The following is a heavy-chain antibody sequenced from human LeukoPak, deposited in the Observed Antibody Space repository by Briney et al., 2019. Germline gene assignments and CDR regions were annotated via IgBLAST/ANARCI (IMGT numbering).Heavy chain of an antibody. CDR2: ISAYNGNT. CDR3: ARVWYSSSWTWFGVDWFDP. D-gene: IGHD6-13*01. Sequence: ASVKVSCKASGYTFTSYGISWVRQAPGQGLEWMGWISAYNGNTNYAQKLQGRATMTTDTSTSTAYMELRSLRSDDTAVYYCARVWYSSSWTWFGVDWFDPWGQGTLVTVSS. CDR1: GYTFTSYG. V-gene: IGHV1-18*01. J-gene: IGHJ5*02.